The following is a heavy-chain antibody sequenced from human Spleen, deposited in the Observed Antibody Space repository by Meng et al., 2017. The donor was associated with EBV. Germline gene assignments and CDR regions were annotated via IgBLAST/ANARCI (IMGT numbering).Heavy chain of an antibody. V-gene: IGHV4-4*02. CDR3: AQRERWGLDP. CDR2: IYHSGST. D-gene: IGHD3-16*01. CDR1: GGSISSSNW. Sequence: HGQLPEPGPGPVKPSVTLSLTFAVAGGSISSSNWWNWVRQAPGKGLEWIGEIYHSGSTSYNPSLESRVTISIDKSTNQVSLKLTSVTAADTAVYYCAQRERWGLDPWGQGTLVTVSS. J-gene: IGHJ5*02.